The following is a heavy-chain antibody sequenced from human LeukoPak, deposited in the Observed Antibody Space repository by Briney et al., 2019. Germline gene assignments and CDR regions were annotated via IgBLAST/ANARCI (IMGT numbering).Heavy chain of an antibody. J-gene: IGHJ4*02. D-gene: IGHD6-6*01. CDR1: GGSINSYY. CDR2: IYTSGST. V-gene: IGHV4-4*09. CDR3: ARLYSSSSGFDY. Sequence: SETLSLTCTVSGGSINSYYWSWIRQPPGKGLEWIGYIYTSGSTNYNPSLKSRVTISVDTSKNQFSLKLSSVTAADTAVYYCARLYSSSSGFDYWGQGTLVTVSS.